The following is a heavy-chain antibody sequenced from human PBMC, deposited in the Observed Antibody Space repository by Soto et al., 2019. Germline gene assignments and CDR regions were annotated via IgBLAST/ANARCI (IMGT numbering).Heavy chain of an antibody. D-gene: IGHD5-18*01. V-gene: IGHV4-61*01. CDR1: GGSVSSGSHY. CDR3: ARDYRGYTYGYAFDV. CDR2: IYYSGTT. Sequence: QVQLHESGPGLVKPSETLSLTCTVSGGSVSSGSHYWSWIRQPPGKGLEWIGHIYYSGTTNYNPSLNSRVTISVDTYKNQLSLKLNSVTSADTAVYYCARDYRGYTYGYAFDVWGQGTMVTVSS. J-gene: IGHJ3*01.